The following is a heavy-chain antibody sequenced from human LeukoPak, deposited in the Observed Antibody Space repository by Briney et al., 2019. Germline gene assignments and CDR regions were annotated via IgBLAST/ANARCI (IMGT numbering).Heavy chain of an antibody. Sequence: GGSLRLSCAASGLTFSSYWLSWVRKAPGKGLEWVANIKQDGSEKYYVDSVKGRFTISRDNAKNSLYLQMNSLRAEDTAVYYCARGTARFLGVQGTLVTVSS. CDR1: GLTFSSYW. D-gene: IGHD3-3*01. V-gene: IGHV3-7*01. J-gene: IGHJ4*02. CDR2: IKQDGSEK. CDR3: ARGTARFL.